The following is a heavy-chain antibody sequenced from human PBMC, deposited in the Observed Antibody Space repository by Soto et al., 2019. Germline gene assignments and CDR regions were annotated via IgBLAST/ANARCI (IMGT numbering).Heavy chain of an antibody. CDR3: ARYRDYDILTGYPYGMDV. J-gene: IGHJ6*02. CDR1: GYSFTSYW. V-gene: IGHV5-51*01. CDR2: IYPGDSDT. D-gene: IGHD3-9*01. Sequence: LKISCKGSGYSFTSYWIGWVRQMPGEGLEWMGIIYPGDSDTRYSPSFQGQVTISADKSISTAYLQWSSLKASDTAMYYCARYRDYDILTGYPYGMDVWGQGTTVTVSS.